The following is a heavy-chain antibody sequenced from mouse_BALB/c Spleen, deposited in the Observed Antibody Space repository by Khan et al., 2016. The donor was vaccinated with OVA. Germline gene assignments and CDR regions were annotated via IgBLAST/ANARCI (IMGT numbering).Heavy chain of an antibody. V-gene: IGHV1-7*01. CDR2: INPSTGYT. J-gene: IGHJ3*01. Sequence: QVRLQQSGAELAKPGASVKMSCKASGYTFTSYWMNWVKQRPGQGLEWIGYINPSTGYTEYNQKFKDKATLTADKSSSTACMQLSSLTSEDSAVYSCARGGYGSFAYWGQGTLVTVSA. CDR3: ARGGYGSFAY. CDR1: GYTFTSYW. D-gene: IGHD2-2*01.